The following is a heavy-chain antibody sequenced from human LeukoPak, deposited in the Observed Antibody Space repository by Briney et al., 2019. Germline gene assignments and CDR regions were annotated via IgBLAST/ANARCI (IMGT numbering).Heavy chain of an antibody. D-gene: IGHD6-19*01. V-gene: IGHV1-3*01. J-gene: IGHJ4*02. CDR2: INAGNGNT. CDR1: GYTFTSYA. CDR3: ARDRDSSGWYFYFDY. Sequence: GASVTVSCKASGYTFTSYAMHWVRQAPGQRLEWMGWINAGNGNTKYSQKFQGRVTITRDTSASTAYMELSSLRSEDTAVYYCARDRDSSGWYFYFDYWGQGTLVTVSS.